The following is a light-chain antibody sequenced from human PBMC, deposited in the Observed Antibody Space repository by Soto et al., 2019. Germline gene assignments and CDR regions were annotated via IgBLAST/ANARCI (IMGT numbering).Light chain of an antibody. CDR2: DVS. V-gene: IGLV2-14*01. CDR3: SSYTTSSTYV. J-gene: IGLJ1*01. CDR1: ISDVGGYDY. Sequence: QSVLTQPASVSGPPGQSITISCTGTISDVGGYDYVSWYQQHPGKAPKLMIYDVSNRPSGVSNRFSGSKSGNTASLTISGLQADDEADYYCSSYTTSSTYVFGTGTKVTVL.